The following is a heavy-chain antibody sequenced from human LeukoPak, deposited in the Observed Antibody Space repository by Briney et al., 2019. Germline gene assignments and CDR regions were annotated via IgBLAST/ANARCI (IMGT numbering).Heavy chain of an antibody. CDR3: ARRQYSSTWYLS. D-gene: IGHD6-13*01. J-gene: IGHJ4*02. Sequence: PGGSLRLSCAASGFTFSSYWMHWVRQAPGKGLVWVSRINSDGSITNFADSVKGRFTVSRDNAKNTLYLQMNSLRAEDTAVYYCARRQYSSTWYLSWGQGTLVTVSS. CDR2: INSDGSIT. CDR1: GFTFSSYW. V-gene: IGHV3-74*01.